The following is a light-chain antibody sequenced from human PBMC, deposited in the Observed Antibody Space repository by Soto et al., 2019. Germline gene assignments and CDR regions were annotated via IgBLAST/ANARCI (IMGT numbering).Light chain of an antibody. Sequence: QSALTQPPSASGSPGQSVTISCTGTSSDVGGYNYVSWYQQHPGKAPKLMIYEVSKRPSGVPDRFSGSKSGNTASLPVSGLQAEDEAEYYCSSYAGSNNPVGFGGGTKLTVL. J-gene: IGLJ2*01. CDR3: SSYAGSNNPVG. CDR2: EVS. V-gene: IGLV2-8*01. CDR1: SSDVGGYNY.